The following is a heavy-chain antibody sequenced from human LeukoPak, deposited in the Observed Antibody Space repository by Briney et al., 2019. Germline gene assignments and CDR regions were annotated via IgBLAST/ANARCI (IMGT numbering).Heavy chain of an antibody. CDR3: ARDMGELPAFDY. J-gene: IGHJ4*02. D-gene: IGHD1-26*01. Sequence: GGSLRLSCAASGFTFSSYSMNWVRQAPGKGLEWVSSISSSSSYIYYADSVKGRFTISRDNAKNSLYLQMNSLRAEDTAVYYCARDMGELPAFDYWGQGTLVTVSS. CDR2: ISSSSSYI. CDR1: GFTFSSYS. V-gene: IGHV3-21*01.